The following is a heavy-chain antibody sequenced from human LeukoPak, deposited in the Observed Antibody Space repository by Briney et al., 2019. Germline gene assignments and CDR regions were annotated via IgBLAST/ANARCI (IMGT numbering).Heavy chain of an antibody. D-gene: IGHD3-16*01. Sequence: SETLSLTCTVSGGSISSYYWSWIRQPPGKGLEWIGYIYYSGSTNYNPSLKSRVTISVDTSKNQFSLKLSSVTAADTAVYYCARVTYDYVWGSYYAFAFDIWGQGTMVTVSS. V-gene: IGHV4-59*01. CDR3: ARVTYDYVWGSYYAFAFDI. CDR1: GGSISSYY. CDR2: IYYSGST. J-gene: IGHJ3*02.